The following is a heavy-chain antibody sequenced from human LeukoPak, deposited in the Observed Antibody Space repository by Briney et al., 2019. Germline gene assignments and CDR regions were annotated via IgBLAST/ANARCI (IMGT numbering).Heavy chain of an antibody. CDR2: IDPSDSYT. D-gene: IGHD6-19*01. Sequence: GESLKISCKGSGYSFTSYWISWVRQMPGKGLEWMGRIDPSDSYTNYSPSFQGHVTISADKSISTAYLQWSSLKASDTAMYYCARQKARAVAGRFVYYYGMDVWGQGTLVTVSS. CDR1: GYSFTSYW. J-gene: IGHJ6*02. CDR3: ARQKARAVAGRFVYYYGMDV. V-gene: IGHV5-10-1*01.